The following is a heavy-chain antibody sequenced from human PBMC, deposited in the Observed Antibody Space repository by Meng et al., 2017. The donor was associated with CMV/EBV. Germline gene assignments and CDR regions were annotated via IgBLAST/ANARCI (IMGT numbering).Heavy chain of an antibody. CDR1: GGSFSGYY. Sequence: HVQLQQWGAGLLKPSETLSLTCAVYGGSFSGYYWSWIRQPPGKGLEWIGEINHSGSTNYNPSLKSRVTISVDTSKNQFSLKLSSVTAADTAVYYCARGSIAARLGLGDWGQGTLVTVSS. CDR3: ARGSIAARLGLGD. V-gene: IGHV4-34*01. D-gene: IGHD6-6*01. CDR2: INHSGST. J-gene: IGHJ4*02.